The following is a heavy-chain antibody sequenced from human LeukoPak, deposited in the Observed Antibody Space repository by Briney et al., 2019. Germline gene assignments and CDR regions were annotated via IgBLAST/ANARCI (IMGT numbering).Heavy chain of an antibody. Sequence: GGSLRLSCAASGFTFSNYAMHWVRQAPGKGLEWVAVVSYDGSNKYYADSVKGRFTISRDNSKSTVYLQMNSLKTEDTAVYYCTTIDAPYYYYYYMDVWGKGTTVTVSS. CDR1: GFTFSNYA. J-gene: IGHJ6*03. CDR3: TTIDAPYYYYYYMDV. CDR2: VSYDGSNK. D-gene: IGHD1-14*01. V-gene: IGHV3-30*04.